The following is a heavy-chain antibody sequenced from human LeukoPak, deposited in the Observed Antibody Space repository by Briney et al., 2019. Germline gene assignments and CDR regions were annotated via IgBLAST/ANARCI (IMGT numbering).Heavy chain of an antibody. Sequence: GSSVKVSCKASGGTFSSYAISWVRQAPGQGLEWMGWINTNTGNPAYAQGFTGRFVFSLDTSVSTAYLQISSLKAEDTAVYYCARVAIAADAFDIWGQGTMVTVSS. D-gene: IGHD6-13*01. CDR2: INTNTGNP. CDR3: ARVAIAADAFDI. V-gene: IGHV7-4-1*02. J-gene: IGHJ3*02. CDR1: GGTFSSYA.